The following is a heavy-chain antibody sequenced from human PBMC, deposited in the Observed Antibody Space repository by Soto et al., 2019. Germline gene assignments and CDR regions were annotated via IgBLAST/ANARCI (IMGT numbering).Heavy chain of an antibody. D-gene: IGHD3-22*01. CDR3: ARETYYYDSSGYYDY. J-gene: IGHJ4*02. CDR2: MNSDGRTT. V-gene: IGHV3-74*01. CDR1: GSNFGNNW. Sequence: GGSLRLSCAASGSNFGNNWMHWVHQAPGKGLEWVSRMNSDGRTTNYADSVKGRFTVSRDNSKNTLYLQMNSLRAEDTAVYYCARETYYYDSSGYYDYWGQGTLVTVS.